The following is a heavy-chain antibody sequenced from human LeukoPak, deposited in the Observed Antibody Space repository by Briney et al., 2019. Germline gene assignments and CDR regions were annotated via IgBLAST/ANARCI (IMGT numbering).Heavy chain of an antibody. Sequence: SETLSLTCAVYGGSFSGYCWSWIRQPPGKGLEWIGEINHSGSTNYNPSLKSRVTISVDTSKNQFSLKLSSVTAADTAVYYCASAGGNGAFYYYYYYSMDVWGQGTTVTVSS. D-gene: IGHD4-23*01. CDR1: GGSFSGYC. V-gene: IGHV4-34*01. CDR2: INHSGST. J-gene: IGHJ6*02. CDR3: ASAGGNGAFYYYYYYSMDV.